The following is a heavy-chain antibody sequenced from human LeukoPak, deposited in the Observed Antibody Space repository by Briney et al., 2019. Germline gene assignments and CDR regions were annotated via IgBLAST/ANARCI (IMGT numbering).Heavy chain of an antibody. D-gene: IGHD3-10*01. Sequence: PGGSLRLSCAASGFSFRNYWMHWVRQVPGKGLVWVSRINSDGSDTHYADSVKGRFTISRDSTKNTLYLRMYSLRVEDTAIYYCTRDEGSTWQRFDPWGQGTLVTVSS. CDR1: GFSFRNYW. J-gene: IGHJ5*02. CDR2: INSDGSDT. CDR3: TRDEGSTWQRFDP. V-gene: IGHV3-74*01.